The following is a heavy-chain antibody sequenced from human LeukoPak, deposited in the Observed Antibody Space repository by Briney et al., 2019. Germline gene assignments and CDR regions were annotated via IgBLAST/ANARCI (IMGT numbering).Heavy chain of an antibody. V-gene: IGHV3-30*04. CDR3: ARDDGTPRHWFDP. J-gene: IGHJ5*02. CDR1: GFTFSSYA. CDR2: ISYDGSNK. Sequence: GRSLRLSCAASGFTFSSYAMHWVRQAPGKGLEWVAVISYDGSNKYCADSVKGRFTISRDNSKNTLYLQMSSLRAEDTAVYYCARDDGTPRHWFDPWGQGTLVTVSS.